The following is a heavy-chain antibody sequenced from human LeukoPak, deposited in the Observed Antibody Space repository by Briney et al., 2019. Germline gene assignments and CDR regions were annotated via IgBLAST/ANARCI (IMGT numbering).Heavy chain of an antibody. CDR1: GGSFSGYY. Sequence: NSSETLSLTCAVYGGSFSGYYWSWIRQPPGKVLEWIGEINHSGSTNYNPSLKSRVTISVDASKNQFSLKRSSVTAADTAVYYCARGAYNSQPPPQYYFDYWGRGTRVTVSS. J-gene: IGHJ4*02. V-gene: IGHV4-34*01. CDR2: INHSGST. D-gene: IGHD6-13*01. CDR3: ARGAYNSQPPPQYYFDY.